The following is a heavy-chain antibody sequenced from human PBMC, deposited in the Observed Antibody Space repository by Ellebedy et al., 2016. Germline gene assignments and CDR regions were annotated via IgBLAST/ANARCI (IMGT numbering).Heavy chain of an antibody. CDR1: GGSFSGYY. J-gene: IGHJ6*03. Sequence: SETLSLTCAVCGGSFSGYYWSWIRQPPGKGLEWIGEINHRGSMNYNPSLKSRITISVDTSKNQFSLKLSSVTAADTAVYYCARWDSGSYYGDYYYYMDVWGKGTTVTVSS. D-gene: IGHD1-26*01. V-gene: IGHV4-34*01. CDR3: ARWDSGSYYGDYYYYMDV. CDR2: INHRGSM.